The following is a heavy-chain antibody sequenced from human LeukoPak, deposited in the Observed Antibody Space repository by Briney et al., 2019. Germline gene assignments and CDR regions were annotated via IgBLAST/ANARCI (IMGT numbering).Heavy chain of an antibody. Sequence: GGSLRLSCAASGFTFSSYAMSWVRQAPGKGLEWVANIKQDGSEKYYVDSVKGRFTISRDNAKNSLYLQMNSLRAEDTAVYYCAREAKVGATTQYYFDYWGQGTLVTVSS. CDR3: AREAKVGATTQYYFDY. V-gene: IGHV3-7*01. CDR2: IKQDGSEK. D-gene: IGHD1-26*01. J-gene: IGHJ4*02. CDR1: GFTFSSYA.